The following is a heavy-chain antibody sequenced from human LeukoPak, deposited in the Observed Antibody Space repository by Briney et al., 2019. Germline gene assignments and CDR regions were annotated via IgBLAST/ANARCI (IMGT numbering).Heavy chain of an antibody. Sequence: GGSLRLSCAASGFTFTSYSMNWVRQAPGKGLEWVSAISGGGGTTYYADSVKGRFTISRDNSKNTLFLQMNSLRAEDTAVYYCAKDREGLSSGYDLEYFDYWGQGTLVTVSS. J-gene: IGHJ4*02. CDR2: ISGGGGTT. V-gene: IGHV3-23*01. CDR3: AKDREGLSSGYDLEYFDY. CDR1: GFTFTSYS. D-gene: IGHD5-12*01.